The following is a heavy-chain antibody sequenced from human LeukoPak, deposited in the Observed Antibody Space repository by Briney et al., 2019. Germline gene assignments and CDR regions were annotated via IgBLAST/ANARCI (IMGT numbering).Heavy chain of an antibody. D-gene: IGHD6-6*01. Sequence: SETLSITCTVSGGSINSSYHYWGWIRQPPGKGLEWIGTMYYSGGSYYNPSLKSRVTISVDTSKNHFSLKLNSVIAADTAMYYCARAVRGSSPNWFDTWGQGTLVTVSS. CDR1: GGSINSSYHY. CDR3: ARAVRGSSPNWFDT. CDR2: MYYSGGS. J-gene: IGHJ5*02. V-gene: IGHV4-39*07.